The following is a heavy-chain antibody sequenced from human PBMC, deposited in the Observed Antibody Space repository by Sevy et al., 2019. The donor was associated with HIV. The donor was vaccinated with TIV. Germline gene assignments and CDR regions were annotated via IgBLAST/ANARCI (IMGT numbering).Heavy chain of an antibody. Sequence: ASVKVSCKASGYTFTSYYLHCVRQAPRQGLEWMGIINPSGGSTNYAQKFQGRVTMTRDTSTTTVYMELSSLRSEDTAVYYCGRTSPKGGFDYWGQGTLVTVSS. CDR1: GYTFTSYY. V-gene: IGHV1-46*03. D-gene: IGHD3-16*01. CDR2: INPSGGST. J-gene: IGHJ4*02. CDR3: GRTSPKGGFDY.